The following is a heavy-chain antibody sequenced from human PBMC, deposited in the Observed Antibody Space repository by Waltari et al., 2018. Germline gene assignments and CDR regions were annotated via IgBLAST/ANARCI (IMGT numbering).Heavy chain of an antibody. V-gene: IGHV1-2*04. CDR1: GSTFTGHY. CDR2: INPNSGGT. Sequence: QVQLVPSGAEVKKPGASVKVSCKASGSTFTGHYMHWGRQAPGQGLEWMGWINPNSGGTNYAQKFQGWVTMTRDTSISTAYMELSRLRSDDTAVYYCARDYDSSGYLDYWGQGTLVTVSS. J-gene: IGHJ4*02. CDR3: ARDYDSSGYLDY. D-gene: IGHD3-22*01.